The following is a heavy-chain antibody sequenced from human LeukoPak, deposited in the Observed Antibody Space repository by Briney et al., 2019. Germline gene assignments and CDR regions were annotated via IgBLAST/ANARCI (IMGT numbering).Heavy chain of an antibody. Sequence: TGGSLRLSCTASGFTFSTHWMTWVRQPPGKGLEWVANIKEDGSVKYYVDSVKGRFTISRDNTNNALYLQMNSLRADDTAVYFCARDSTWQLDYWGQGTLITVSS. CDR3: ARDSTWQLDY. V-gene: IGHV3-7*03. D-gene: IGHD5-12*01. J-gene: IGHJ4*02. CDR2: IKEDGSVK. CDR1: GFTFSTHW.